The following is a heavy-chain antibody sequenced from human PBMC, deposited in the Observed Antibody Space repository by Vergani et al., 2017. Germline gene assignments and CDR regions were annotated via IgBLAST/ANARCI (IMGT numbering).Heavy chain of an antibody. CDR3: ARLGGYGELGAYDAFDI. D-gene: IGHD5-12*01. J-gene: IGHJ3*02. CDR2: IIPILGIA. V-gene: IGHV1-69*02. Sequence: QVQLVQSGAEVKKPGSSVKVSCKASGGTFSSYTISWVRQAPGQGLEWMGRIIPILGIANYAQKFQGRATITRDTSSSTAYMELSSLRSEDTAVYYCARLGGYGELGAYDAFDIWGQGTMVTVSS. CDR1: GGTFSSYT.